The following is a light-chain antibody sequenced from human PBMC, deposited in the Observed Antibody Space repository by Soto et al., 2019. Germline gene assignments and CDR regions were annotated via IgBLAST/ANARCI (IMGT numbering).Light chain of an antibody. J-gene: IGKJ2*02. Sequence: EIGLTQSPGTLSLSPGERATLSCRASQSVTSNYLAWYQQKPGQAPRILIYGASNRATGLPDRISGTGSGTDFTLTITRLEPEDFVVYYCQQYGSSPRTFGQGTKLEIK. CDR1: QSVTSNY. V-gene: IGKV3-20*01. CDR2: GAS. CDR3: QQYGSSPRT.